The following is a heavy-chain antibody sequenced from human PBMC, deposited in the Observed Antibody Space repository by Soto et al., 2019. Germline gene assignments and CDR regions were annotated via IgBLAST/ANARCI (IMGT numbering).Heavy chain of an antibody. CDR3: ARRGYSGERPFDD. V-gene: IGHV1-69*13. D-gene: IGHD5-12*01. J-gene: IGHJ4*02. CDR1: GGTFSSYA. CDR2: IIPIFGTA. Sequence: SVKVSCKASGGTFSSYAISWVRQAPGQGLEWMGGIIPIFGTANYAQKFQGRVTITADESTSTAYMELSSLRSEDTAVYYCARRGYSGERPFDDWGQRTLVTVSS.